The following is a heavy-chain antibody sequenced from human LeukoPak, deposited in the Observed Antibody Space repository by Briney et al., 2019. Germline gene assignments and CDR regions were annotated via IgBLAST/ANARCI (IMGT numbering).Heavy chain of an antibody. Sequence: GASVKVSCKASGYTFTGYYMHWVRQAPGQGLEWMGRINPNSGGTNYAQKFQGRVTMTRDTSISTAYMELSSLRSEDTAVYYCASGTTVDRYYFDYWGQGTLVTVSS. CDR3: ASGTTVDRYYFDY. CDR1: GYTFTGYY. CDR2: INPNSGGT. D-gene: IGHD4-23*01. V-gene: IGHV1-2*06. J-gene: IGHJ4*02.